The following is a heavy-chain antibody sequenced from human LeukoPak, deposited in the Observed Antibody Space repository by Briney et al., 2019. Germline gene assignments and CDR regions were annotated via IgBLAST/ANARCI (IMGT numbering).Heavy chain of an antibody. CDR2: IIPIFGTA. CDR1: GGTFSSYA. V-gene: IGHV1-69*13. J-gene: IGHJ5*02. D-gene: IGHD2-15*01. CDR3: ARDYGYCSGGSCYPNWFDP. Sequence: ASVKVSCTASGGTFSSYAISWVRQAPEQGLEWMGGIIPIFGTANYAQKFQGRVTITADESTSTAYMELSSLRSEDTAVYYCARDYGYCSGGSCYPNWFDPWGQGTLVTVSS.